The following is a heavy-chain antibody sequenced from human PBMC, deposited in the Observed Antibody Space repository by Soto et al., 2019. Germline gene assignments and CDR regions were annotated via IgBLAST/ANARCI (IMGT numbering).Heavy chain of an antibody. CDR3: ASLLLWFGEFPGY. J-gene: IGHJ4*02. CDR1: GFTFSSYE. CDR2: ISSSGSTI. V-gene: IGHV3-48*03. Sequence: GGSLRLSCAASGFTFSSYEMNWVRQAPGKGLEWVSYISSSGSTICYADSVKGRFTISRDNARNSLYLQMNSLRAEDTAVYYCASLLLWFGEFPGYWGQGTLVTVSS. D-gene: IGHD3-10*01.